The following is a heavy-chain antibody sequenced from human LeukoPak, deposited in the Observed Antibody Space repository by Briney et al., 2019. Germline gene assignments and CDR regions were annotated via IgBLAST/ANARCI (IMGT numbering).Heavy chain of an antibody. D-gene: IGHD3-10*01. CDR1: GDSISSTGRH. J-gene: IGHJ4*02. CDR3: ATASGNSFFDY. CDR2: ITNSGNT. Sequence: SQTLSLTCTVSGDSISSTGRHWTWIRQLPGKGLEWIGYITNSGNTYYTPSLRSRLTISVDTSANQFSLRLSALAAADTAMYYCATASGNSFFDYWGQGTLVIVSS. V-gene: IGHV4-31*03.